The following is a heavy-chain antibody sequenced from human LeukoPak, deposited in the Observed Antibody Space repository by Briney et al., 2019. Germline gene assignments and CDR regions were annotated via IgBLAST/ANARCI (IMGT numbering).Heavy chain of an antibody. CDR1: GFTFDDYA. V-gene: IGHV3-9*01. D-gene: IGHD6-13*01. Sequence: PGRSLRLSCAASGFTFDDYAMHWVRQAPGKGLEWVSVISWNSGSIGYADSVKGRFTISRANAKNSLYLQMNSLRAEDTALYYCARAVSIAAARGYYFDYWGQGTLVTVSS. J-gene: IGHJ4*02. CDR2: ISWNSGSI. CDR3: ARAVSIAAARGYYFDY.